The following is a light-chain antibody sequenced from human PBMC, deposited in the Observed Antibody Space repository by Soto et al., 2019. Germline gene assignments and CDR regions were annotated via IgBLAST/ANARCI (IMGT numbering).Light chain of an antibody. CDR3: MQALQTPPT. CDR1: QSLRISNENNY. CDR2: LGS. J-gene: IGKJ1*01. Sequence: DIGMTKSPLSLPVTLEEPASISCRFGQSLRISNENNYLDWYLKKQGHSPHLLIYLGSNRASGVPDRCSGNGSGTDFTLKISRVEAEDVGVYYCMQALQTPPTFGQGTKVEIK. V-gene: IGKV2-28*01.